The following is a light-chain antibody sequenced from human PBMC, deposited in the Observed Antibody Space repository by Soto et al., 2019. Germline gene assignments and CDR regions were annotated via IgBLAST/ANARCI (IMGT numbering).Light chain of an antibody. CDR1: RTGHSN. CDR2: SAS. J-gene: IGKJ1*01. CDR3: QQYNNWPQT. V-gene: IGKV3-15*01. Sequence: EMVVTRSPATLSVSPGERRTIVGRACRTGHSNVAWFQHKPGQAPRLLIYSASTRATGIPARFSGSGSGTEFTLTISSLQSEDFAVYYCQQYNNWPQTFGQGTKVDIK.